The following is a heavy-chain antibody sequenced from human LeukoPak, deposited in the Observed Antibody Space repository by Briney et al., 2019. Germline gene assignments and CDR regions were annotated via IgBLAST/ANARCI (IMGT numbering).Heavy chain of an antibody. Sequence: ASVKVSCKASGYTFTSYGISWVRQAPGQGLEWMGWISAYNGNTNYAQKLQGRVTMTTDTSTSTAYMELRSLRSDDTAVYYCAREDYYDSSGYYHNWFDPWGQGTLVTVSS. CDR3: AREDYYDSSGYYHNWFDP. D-gene: IGHD3-22*01. V-gene: IGHV1-18*01. J-gene: IGHJ5*02. CDR2: ISAYNGNT. CDR1: GYTFTSYG.